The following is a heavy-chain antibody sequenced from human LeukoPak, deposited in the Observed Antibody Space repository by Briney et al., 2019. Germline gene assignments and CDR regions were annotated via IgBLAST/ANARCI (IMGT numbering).Heavy chain of an antibody. CDR2: IYSRGGT. D-gene: IGHD6-13*01. J-gene: IGHJ4*02. V-gene: IGHV3-53*01. Sequence: GGSLRLSCAASGFTFSSYWMNWARQAPGKGLEWVSLIYSRGGTSYADSVKGRFTISRDSSKNTLFLQMNSLRVEGTAVYYCARDPPGIAASGTYYWGQGTLVTVSS. CDR1: GFTFSSYW. CDR3: ARDPPGIAASGTYY.